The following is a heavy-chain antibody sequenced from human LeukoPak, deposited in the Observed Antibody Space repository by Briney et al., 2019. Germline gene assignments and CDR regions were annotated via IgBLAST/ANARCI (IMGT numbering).Heavy chain of an antibody. J-gene: IGHJ6*03. CDR2: IKSKTDGGTT. V-gene: IGHV3-15*01. D-gene: IGHD3-22*01. Sequence: GGSLRLSCAASGFTFSNAWMSWVRQAPGKGLEWVGRIKSKTDGGTTDYAAPVKGRFTIPRDDSKNTLYLQMNSLKTEDTAVYYCTTVFYYDSSGYRYYYYYYMDVWGKGTTVTVSS. CDR1: GFTFSNAW. CDR3: TTVFYYDSSGYRYYYYYYMDV.